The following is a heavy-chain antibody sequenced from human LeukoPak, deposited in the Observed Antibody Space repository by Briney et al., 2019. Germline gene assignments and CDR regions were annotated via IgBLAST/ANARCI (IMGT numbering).Heavy chain of an antibody. J-gene: IGHJ4*02. D-gene: IGHD3-9*01. CDR2: TSNDGTLK. CDR1: GFTLSSHA. CDR3: ARDMYGVLTRSDYFDY. Sequence: GGSLRLSCAASGFTLSSHAMEWVRQAPGKGLEWVAVTSNDGTLKNYADSVKGRFTISSDISKNTMYLQMDSLRTEDTAVYYCARDMYGVLTRSDYFDYWGQGTLVTVSS. V-gene: IGHV3-30-3*01.